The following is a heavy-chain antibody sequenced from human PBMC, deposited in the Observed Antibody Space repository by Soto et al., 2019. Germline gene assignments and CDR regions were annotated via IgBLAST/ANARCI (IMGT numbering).Heavy chain of an antibody. CDR2: IYYSGST. V-gene: IGHV4-39*01. J-gene: IGHJ5*02. CDR3: ARQASIAEAGLNWFDP. CDR1: GGSISSSSYY. D-gene: IGHD6-13*01. Sequence: SETLSLTCAVSGGSISSSSYYWGWIRQPPGKGLEWIGSIYYSGSTYYNPSLKSRVTISVDTSKNQFSLKLSSVTAADTAVYYCARQASIAEAGLNWFDPWGQGTLVTVSS.